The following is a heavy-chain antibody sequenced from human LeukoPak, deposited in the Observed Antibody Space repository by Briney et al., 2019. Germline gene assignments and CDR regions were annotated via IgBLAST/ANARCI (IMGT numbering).Heavy chain of an antibody. CDR1: GGSISSSNW. V-gene: IGHV4-4*02. Sequence: SETLSLTCAVSGGSISSSNWWSWVRQPPGKGLEWIGEIYHSGSTNYNPSLKSRVTISVDTSKNQFSLKLSSVTAADTAVYYCARGGKYYSSSWYNYWGQGTLVTVSS. J-gene: IGHJ4*02. D-gene: IGHD6-13*01. CDR2: IYHSGST. CDR3: ARGGKYYSSSWYNY.